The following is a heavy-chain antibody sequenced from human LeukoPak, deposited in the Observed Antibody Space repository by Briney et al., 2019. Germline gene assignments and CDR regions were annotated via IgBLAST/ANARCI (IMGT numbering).Heavy chain of an antibody. J-gene: IGHJ6*03. CDR1: GFTVSSNY. D-gene: IGHD1-1*01. CDR3: ARLEKNSYYYMDV. CDR2: FYASGSI. Sequence: PGGSLRLSCAGSGFTVSSNYMGWVRQAPGKGLEWVSVFYASGSIYYADSVKGRFTISRDNSENTVFLQMNTLRAEDTAVYYCARLEKNSYYYMDVWGKGTTVTVSS. V-gene: IGHV3-53*01.